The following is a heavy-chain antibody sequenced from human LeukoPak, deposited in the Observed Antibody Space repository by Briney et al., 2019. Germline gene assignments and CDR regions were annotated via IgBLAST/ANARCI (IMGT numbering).Heavy chain of an antibody. CDR3: ARDARIAAAGWDPYYYYYYMDV. CDR1: GFTFSSYE. CDR2: ISSSGSTI. V-gene: IGHV3-48*03. Sequence: PGGSLRLSCAASGFTFSSYEMNWVRQAPGKGLEWVSYISSSGSTIYYADSVKGRFTISRDNAKNSLYLQMNSLRAEDTAVYYCARDARIAAAGWDPYYYYYYMDVWGKGTTVTVSS. J-gene: IGHJ6*03. D-gene: IGHD6-13*01.